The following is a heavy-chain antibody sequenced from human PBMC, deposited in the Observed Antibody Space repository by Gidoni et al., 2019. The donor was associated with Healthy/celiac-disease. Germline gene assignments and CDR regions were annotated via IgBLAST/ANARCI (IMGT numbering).Heavy chain of an antibody. Sequence: QVQLVESGGGVVQPGRPLRLSCAASGFTFSSSGVHWVRQAPGKGLEWVGVIWYDGSNKYYADSVKGRFTISRDNSKNTLYLQMNSLRAEDTAVYYCAREGWSTYYYDSSGYYYSGPGDYWGQGTLVTVSS. CDR1: GFTFSSSG. CDR3: AREGWSTYYYDSSGYYYSGPGDY. D-gene: IGHD3-22*01. J-gene: IGHJ4*02. V-gene: IGHV3-33*01. CDR2: IWYDGSNK.